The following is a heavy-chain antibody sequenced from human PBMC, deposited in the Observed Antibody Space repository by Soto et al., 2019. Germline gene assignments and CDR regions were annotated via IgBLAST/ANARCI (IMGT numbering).Heavy chain of an antibody. CDR2: IDPSDSYT. CDR1: GYSFTSYW. V-gene: IGHV5-10-1*01. CDR3: ARRRVAAAGTHYYYGMDV. J-gene: IGHJ6*02. D-gene: IGHD6-13*01. Sequence: PGESLKISCKGSGYSFTSYWISWVRQMPGKVLEWMGRIDPSDSYTNYSPSFQGHVTISADKSISTAYLQWSSLKASDTAMYYCARRRVAAAGTHYYYGMDVWGQGXTVTVSS.